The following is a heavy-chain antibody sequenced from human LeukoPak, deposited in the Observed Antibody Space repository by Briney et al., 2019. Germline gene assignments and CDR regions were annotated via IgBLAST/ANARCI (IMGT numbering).Heavy chain of an antibody. Sequence: GGSLRLSCAASGFTFDNYAMPWVRQGPGKGLEWVSAISGSGGSTYYADSVKGRFTISRDNSKNTLYLQMNSLRAEDTAVYYCAKDQWELLVFWFDPWGQGTLVTVSS. J-gene: IGHJ5*02. CDR2: ISGSGGST. CDR3: AKDQWELLVFWFDP. V-gene: IGHV3-23*01. CDR1: GFTFDNYA. D-gene: IGHD1-26*01.